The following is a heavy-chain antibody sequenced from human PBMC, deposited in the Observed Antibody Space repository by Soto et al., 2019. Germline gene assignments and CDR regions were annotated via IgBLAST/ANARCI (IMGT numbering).Heavy chain of an antibody. CDR2: INPNSGGT. CDR3: AICITVAVSACFVP. J-gene: IGHJ5*02. CDR1: GNTITGTY. V-gene: IGHV1-2*02. D-gene: IGHD6-19*01. Sequence: ASVKVSCKAPGNTITGTYMHWVRQAPGQGLEWMGWINPNSGGTNYAQKFQGRVTMTRDTSISTAYMELSRLRSDDTAVYYCAICITVAVSACFVPWCQGTLVSVS.